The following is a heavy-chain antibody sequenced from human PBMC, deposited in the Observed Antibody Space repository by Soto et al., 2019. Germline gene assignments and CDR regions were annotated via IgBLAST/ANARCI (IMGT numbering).Heavy chain of an antibody. Sequence: SETLSLTCCVSGGSVRSGNHFWNWIRQPPGRGLEWLGYMYYTGVTNYNPSLKSRVSMSVDTSKDQFSLNLTSLTAADTAVYYCARGGEPLGYYGLDVWGQGTTVTVSS. J-gene: IGHJ6*02. CDR3: ARGGEPLGYYGLDV. V-gene: IGHV4-61*01. CDR1: GGSVRSGNHF. CDR2: MYYTGVT.